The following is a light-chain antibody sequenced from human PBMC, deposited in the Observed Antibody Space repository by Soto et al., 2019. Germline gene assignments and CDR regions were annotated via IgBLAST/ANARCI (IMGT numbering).Light chain of an antibody. CDR2: DAS. CDR1: QSISSW. V-gene: IGKV1-5*01. J-gene: IGKJ2*01. CDR3: QQYNSYS. Sequence: DIQMTQSPSTLSASVGDRVTITCRASQSISSWLAWYQQKPGKAPKLLIYDASSLESGVPSRFSGSGSGTEFTLTISSLQPYDFATYYCQQYNSYSFGQGTKLEIK.